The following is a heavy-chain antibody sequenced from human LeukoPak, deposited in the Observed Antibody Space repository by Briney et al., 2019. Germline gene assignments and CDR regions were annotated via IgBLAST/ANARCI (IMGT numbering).Heavy chain of an antibody. V-gene: IGHV4-59*08. CDR1: GGTISSYY. CDR2: IHYSGSA. CDR3: ARGYSSGRAFDY. D-gene: IGHD6-19*01. Sequence: PSETLSLTCTVSGGTISSYYWNWIRQPPGKGLEWLGYIHYSGSAKYNPSLKSRVTISVDTSKNQCSLKLSSVTAAEPPVINWARGYSSGRAFDYWGQGTLVTVSS. J-gene: IGHJ4*02.